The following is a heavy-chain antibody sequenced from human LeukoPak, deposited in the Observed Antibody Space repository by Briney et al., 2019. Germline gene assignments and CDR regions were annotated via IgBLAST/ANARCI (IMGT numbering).Heavy chain of an antibody. Sequence: ASVKVSCKASGYTFTSYYMHWVRQAPGQGLEWMGIINPSGGSTSYAQKFQGRVTMTRDTSTSTVYMELSSLRSEDTAVYYCARLGVAYYYYYGMDVWGQGTTVTVSS. CDR1: GYTFTSYY. V-gene: IGHV1-46*01. CDR3: ARLGVAYYYYYGMDV. J-gene: IGHJ6*02. D-gene: IGHD1-26*01. CDR2: INPSGGST.